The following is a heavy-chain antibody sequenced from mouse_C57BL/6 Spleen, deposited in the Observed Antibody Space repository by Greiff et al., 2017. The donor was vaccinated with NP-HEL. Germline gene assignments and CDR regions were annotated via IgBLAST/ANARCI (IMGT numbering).Heavy chain of an antibody. Sequence: EVQLQQSGAELVKPGASVKLSCTASGFNIKDYYMHWVKQRTEQGLEWIGRIDPEDGETKSAPKFPGKATITADTSSNTAYLQRSILTSEDTAVYYCARPHYDYDRWYFDVWGTGTTVTVSS. CDR1: GFNIKDYY. J-gene: IGHJ1*03. CDR2: IDPEDGET. D-gene: IGHD2-4*01. V-gene: IGHV14-2*01. CDR3: ARPHYDYDRWYFDV.